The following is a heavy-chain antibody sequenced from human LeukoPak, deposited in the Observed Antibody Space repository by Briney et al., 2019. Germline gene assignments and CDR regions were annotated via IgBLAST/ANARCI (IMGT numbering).Heavy chain of an antibody. CDR2: IYYSGST. J-gene: IGHJ6*03. CDR1: GDSISSSIYY. Sequence: KPSETLSLTCTVSGDSISSSIYYWGWIRQPPGKGLEWIGTIYYSGSTYYNPSLKSRVTISVDTSKNQFSLRPNSVTAADTAVYYCARHGVADQNGFNYHYYYYMDVWGKGTTVTISS. CDR3: ARHGVADQNGFNYHYYYYMDV. D-gene: IGHD3-3*01. V-gene: IGHV4-39*01.